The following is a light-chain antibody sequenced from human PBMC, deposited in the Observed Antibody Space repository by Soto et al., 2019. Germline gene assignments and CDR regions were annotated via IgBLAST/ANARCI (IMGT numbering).Light chain of an antibody. CDR3: MQALQTPYT. Sequence: DIVMTQSPLSLPVTPGEPASISCRSSQSLLHRNGYNYLDWYLQKPGQSPQLLIYLGSNRASGVPDRFSGSGSGTDFTLKITRVEAEDVGVYYCMQALQTPYTFGQGTKFEIK. CDR1: QSLLHRNGYNY. J-gene: IGKJ2*01. CDR2: LGS. V-gene: IGKV2-28*01.